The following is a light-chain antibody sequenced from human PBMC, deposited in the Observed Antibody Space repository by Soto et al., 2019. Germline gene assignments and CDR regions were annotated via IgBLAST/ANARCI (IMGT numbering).Light chain of an antibody. Sequence: QSVLTQPPSVSAAPGQKVTISCSGSSSNIGNNYVSWYQQLPGTAPKLLIYENNKRPSGIPDRFSGSKSGTPATLGITGLQTGDEADYYCCTWDSRLGAWVFGGGTKLTVL. V-gene: IGLV1-51*02. J-gene: IGLJ3*02. CDR2: ENN. CDR3: CTWDSRLGAWV. CDR1: SSNIGNNY.